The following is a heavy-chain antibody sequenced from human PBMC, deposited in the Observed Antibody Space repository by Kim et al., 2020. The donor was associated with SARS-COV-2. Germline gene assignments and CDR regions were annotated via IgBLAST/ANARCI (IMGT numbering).Heavy chain of an antibody. J-gene: IGHJ4*02. CDR1: GYSFTSYW. CDR2: IYPGDSDT. V-gene: IGHV5-51*01. CDR3: ARGPNSGYDFPHALYYFDY. Sequence: GESLKISCKGSGYSFTSYWIGWVRQMSGKGLEWMGIIYPGDSDTRYSPSFQGQVTISADKSISTAYLQWSSLKASDTAMYYCARGPNSGYDFPHALYYFDYWGQGTLVTVSS. D-gene: IGHD5-12*01.